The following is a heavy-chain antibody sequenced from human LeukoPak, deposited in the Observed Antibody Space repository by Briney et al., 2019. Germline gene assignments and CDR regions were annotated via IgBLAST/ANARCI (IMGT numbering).Heavy chain of an antibody. CDR1: GYTFTGYY. Sequence: ASVKVSCKASGYTFTGYYMHWVRQAPGQGLEWMGWINPNSGGTNYAQKFQGRVPMTRDTSISTAYMELSRLRSDDTAVYYCARGSDYEDAFDIWGQGTMVTVSS. J-gene: IGHJ3*02. CDR2: INPNSGGT. D-gene: IGHD4-17*01. V-gene: IGHV1-2*02. CDR3: ARGSDYEDAFDI.